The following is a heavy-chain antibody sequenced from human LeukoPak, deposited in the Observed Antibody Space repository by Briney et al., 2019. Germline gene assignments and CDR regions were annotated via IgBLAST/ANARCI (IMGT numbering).Heavy chain of an antibody. CDR3: ATVRWNDGDAFDI. D-gene: IGHD1-1*01. Sequence: PSETLSLTCTVSGGSISSYYWSWIRQPPGRELEGIGYSSYSGSTSYNPSLKSRVTIAVDTAKNQFSLRLSSVTAADTAVYYCATVRWNDGDAFDIWGQGTMVTVSS. V-gene: IGHV4-59*01. J-gene: IGHJ3*02. CDR2: SSYSGST. CDR1: GGSISSYY.